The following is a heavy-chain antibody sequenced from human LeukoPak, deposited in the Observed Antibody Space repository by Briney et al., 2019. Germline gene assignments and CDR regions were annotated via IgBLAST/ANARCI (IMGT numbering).Heavy chain of an antibody. CDR1: GFTFSSYG. J-gene: IGHJ4*02. Sequence: GGSLRLSCAASGFTFSSYGMSWVRQAPGKGLEWVSAISGSGGSTYYADSVKGRFTISRDNSKNTLYLQMNSLRAEDTAVYYCAKAEDALKSWYYSYWGQGTLVTVSS. V-gene: IGHV3-23*01. CDR3: AKAEDALKSWYYSY. CDR2: ISGSGGST. D-gene: IGHD6-13*01.